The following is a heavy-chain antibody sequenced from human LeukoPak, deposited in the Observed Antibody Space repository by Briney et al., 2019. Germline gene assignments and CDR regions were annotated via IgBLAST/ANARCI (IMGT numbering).Heavy chain of an antibody. Sequence: LETLSLSCTVSGGSISSSSYYWGWIRQPPGKGLEWIGSIYYSGTTYSNPSLKSRATISVDTSKNQFSLKLSSVTGADRAVYYCVLRTRASVTTSSIVCWGGGTMVSVPS. CDR1: GGSISSSSYY. CDR3: VLRTRASVTTSSIVC. D-gene: IGHD4-17*01. V-gene: IGHV4-39*01. CDR2: IYYSGTT. J-gene: IGHJ4*02.